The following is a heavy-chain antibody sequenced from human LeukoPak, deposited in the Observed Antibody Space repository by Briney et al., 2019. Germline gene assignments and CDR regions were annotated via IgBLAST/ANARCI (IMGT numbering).Heavy chain of an antibody. V-gene: IGHV1-18*01. D-gene: IGHD2-2*01. J-gene: IGHJ4*02. CDR2: ISAYNGNT. CDR1: GYTFTSYG. CDR3: AGDRRSGYCSSTSCYLYDY. Sequence: GASVKVSCKASGYTFTSYGISWVRQAPGQGVEWMGWISAYNGNTNYAQKLQGRVTMTTDTSTSTAYMELRSLRSDDTAVYYCAGDRRSGYCSSTSCYLYDYWGQGTLVTVSS.